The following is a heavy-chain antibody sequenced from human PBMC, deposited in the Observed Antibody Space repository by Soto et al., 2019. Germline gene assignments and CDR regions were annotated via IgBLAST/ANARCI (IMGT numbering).Heavy chain of an antibody. CDR2: INAEGTTT. D-gene: IGHD4-17*01. V-gene: IGHV3-74*01. Sequence: EVQLVESGGGLVQPGKSLRLSCSASGFTFTNDWMHWVRQAPGKVLVLVSRINAEGTTTNYADSVKGRFTTSRDNAKNTLYLQMNSLGGEDTAVYYCACSARGLYGDYNWGQGTLVTVSS. CDR1: GFTFTNDW. J-gene: IGHJ4*02. CDR3: ACSARGLYGDYN.